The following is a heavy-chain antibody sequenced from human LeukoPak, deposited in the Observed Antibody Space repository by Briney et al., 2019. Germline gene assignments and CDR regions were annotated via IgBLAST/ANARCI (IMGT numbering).Heavy chain of an antibody. D-gene: IGHD6-6*01. CDR3: ARDHGSSKNYYYYMDV. CDR2: INPNSGGT. CDR1: GYTFTGYY. J-gene: IGHJ6*03. Sequence: ASVKVSCKASGYTFTGYYMHWVRQAPGQGLEWMGRINPNSGGTNYAQKFQGRVTMTRDTSISTAYMELSRLRSDDTAVYYCARDHGSSKNYYYYMDVWGKGTTVTVSS. V-gene: IGHV1-2*06.